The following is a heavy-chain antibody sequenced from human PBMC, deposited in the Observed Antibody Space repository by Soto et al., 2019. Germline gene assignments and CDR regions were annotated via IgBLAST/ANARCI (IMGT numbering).Heavy chain of an antibody. CDR1: GFTFSSYS. Sequence: GSLRLSCAASGFTFSSYSMNWVRQAPGKGLEWVSYISSSSSTIYYADSVKGRFTISRDNAKNSLYLQMNSLRDEDTAVYYCARDAYRSGSYPYWYFDLWGRGTLVTVSS. V-gene: IGHV3-48*02. J-gene: IGHJ2*01. CDR3: ARDAYRSGSYPYWYFDL. CDR2: ISSSSSTI. D-gene: IGHD3-10*01.